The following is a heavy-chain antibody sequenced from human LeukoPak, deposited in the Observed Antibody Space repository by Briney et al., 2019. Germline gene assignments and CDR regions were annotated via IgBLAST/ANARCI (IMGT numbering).Heavy chain of an antibody. J-gene: IGHJ4*02. Sequence: GGSLRLSCAASGFTFSSYAMSWVRQAPGKGLEWVSAISGSGGSTYYADSVKGRFTISRDNSKNTLYLQMNSLRAEDTAVYYCAKEPRTFRRITIFGATDYWGQGTLVTVSS. CDR1: GFTFSSYA. CDR3: AKEPRTFRRITIFGATDY. D-gene: IGHD3-3*01. V-gene: IGHV3-23*01. CDR2: ISGSGGST.